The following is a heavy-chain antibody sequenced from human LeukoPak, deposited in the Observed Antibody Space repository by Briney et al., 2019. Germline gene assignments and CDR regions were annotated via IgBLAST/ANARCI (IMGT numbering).Heavy chain of an antibody. Sequence: GESLQISCKASAYSFTTAWISCVRQMPGKGLEWMGRIDPSDSYTNHSTSFQGSVTISADKSISTAYLQWSSMKASDTAMYYCARHTPPGMVPPDYWGQGTLVAVSS. CDR2: IDPSDSYT. CDR1: AYSFTTAW. V-gene: IGHV5-10-1*01. D-gene: IGHD2-8*01. CDR3: ARHTPPGMVPPDY. J-gene: IGHJ4*02.